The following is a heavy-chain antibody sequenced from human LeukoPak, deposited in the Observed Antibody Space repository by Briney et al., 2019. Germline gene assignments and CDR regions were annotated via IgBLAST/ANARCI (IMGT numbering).Heavy chain of an antibody. CDR2: INHDGSEK. CDR3: ARGSGWLDY. CDR1: GFSFSTHS. V-gene: IGHV3-7*03. D-gene: IGHD6-19*01. Sequence: GGSLRLSCAASGFSFSTHSLTWVRQAPGKGLQWVATINHDGSEKDYVDSVKGRFTISRDNAEISLYLQLNSLRAEDTAIYYCARGSGWLDYWGQGTLVTVSS. J-gene: IGHJ4*02.